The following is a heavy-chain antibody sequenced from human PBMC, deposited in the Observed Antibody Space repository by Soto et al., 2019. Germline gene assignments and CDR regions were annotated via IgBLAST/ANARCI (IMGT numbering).Heavy chain of an antibody. CDR2: IDYRGST. CDR3: TRLVTPYDTPGPSWFGP. CDR1: GDSISKSGHY. Sequence: ETLSLTCTVSGDSISKSGHYWGWIRQPPGKALEWIGGIDYRGSTLYNPSLRSRITMSIDTSKKFFSLKLTSVSASDTALYYCTRLVTPYDTPGPSWFGPWGQGTLVTVSS. V-gene: IGHV4-39*02. D-gene: IGHD3-9*01. J-gene: IGHJ5*02.